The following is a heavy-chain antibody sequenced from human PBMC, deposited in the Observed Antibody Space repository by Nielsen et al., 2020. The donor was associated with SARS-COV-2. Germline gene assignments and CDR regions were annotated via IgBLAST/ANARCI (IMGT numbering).Heavy chain of an antibody. CDR1: GFTFSSYA. CDR3: AKDLGGYKGY. Sequence: GESLKISCAASGFTFSSYAMSWVRQAPGKGLEWVSAISGSGGSTYYADSVKGRFTISRDNSKNTLYLQMNSLRAEDTAVYYCAKDLGGYKGYWGQGTLVTVSS. CDR2: ISGSGGST. J-gene: IGHJ4*02. D-gene: IGHD3-22*01. V-gene: IGHV3-23*01.